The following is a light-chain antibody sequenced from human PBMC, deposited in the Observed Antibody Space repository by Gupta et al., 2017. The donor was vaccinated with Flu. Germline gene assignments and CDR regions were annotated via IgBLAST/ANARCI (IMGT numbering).Light chain of an antibody. CDR2: EVS. CDR3: SSDTSSSNRV. Sequence: QSALTQPASVSGSPAPAITISCTGTRSDVGGYNYVSWYQQHPDKAPKLMVYEVSKWPAGVASRFSGSKSGNTASLTISGLQEEEEADYYCSSDTSSSNRVFGGGTKLTVL. V-gene: IGLV2-14*01. CDR1: RSDVGGYNY. J-gene: IGLJ3*02.